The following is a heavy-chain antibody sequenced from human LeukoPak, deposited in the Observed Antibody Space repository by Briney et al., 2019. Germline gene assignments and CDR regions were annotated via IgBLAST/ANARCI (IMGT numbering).Heavy chain of an antibody. CDR1: GYSFTSYW. V-gene: IGHV5-51*01. CDR2: IYPRGCDT. Sequence: GESLMISCKGSGYSFTSYWIGWVRQLPGKGVEWMGIIYPRGCDTRYSPSFQGQVTISADKSTSPAYLQWSSLKASDTAMYYCARLKTSGRPPGGLDYWGQGTLVTVSS. CDR3: ARLKTSGRPPGGLDY. D-gene: IGHD3-10*01. J-gene: IGHJ4*02.